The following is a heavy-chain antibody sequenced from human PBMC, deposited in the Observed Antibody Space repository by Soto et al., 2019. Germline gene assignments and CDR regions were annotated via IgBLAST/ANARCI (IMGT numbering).Heavy chain of an antibody. V-gene: IGHV1-2*04. D-gene: IGHD6-19*01. J-gene: IGHJ4*02. Sequence: ASVKVSCKASGYTFTSYDINWVRQAPGQGLEWMGWINPNSGGTNYAQKFQGWVTMTRDTSISTAYMELSRLRSDDTAVYYCAREYSSGRRFDYWGQGILVTVSS. CDR2: INPNSGGT. CDR3: AREYSSGRRFDY. CDR1: GYTFTSYD.